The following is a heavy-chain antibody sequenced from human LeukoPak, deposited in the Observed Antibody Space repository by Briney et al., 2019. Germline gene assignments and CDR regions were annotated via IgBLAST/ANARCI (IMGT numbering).Heavy chain of an antibody. V-gene: IGHV3-11*01. CDR1: RFTFSDYY. Sequence: PGGSLRLSCAASRFTFSDYYMSWIRQAPGKGLEWVSYISSSGSTIYYADSVKGRFTISRDNAKNSLYLQMNSLRAEDTAVYYCARVGARGVDTAMVAYYYGMDVWGQGTTVTVSS. CDR3: ARVGARGVDTAMVAYYYGMDV. D-gene: IGHD5-18*01. CDR2: ISSSGSTI. J-gene: IGHJ6*02.